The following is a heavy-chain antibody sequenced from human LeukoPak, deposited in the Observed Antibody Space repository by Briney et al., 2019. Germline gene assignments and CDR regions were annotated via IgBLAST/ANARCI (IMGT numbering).Heavy chain of an antibody. CDR3: ARDSEIPYCGGDCYLYY. J-gene: IGHJ4*02. D-gene: IGHD2-21*02. CDR2: IYTSGST. Sequence: SQTLSLTCTVSGGSISSGSYFWSWIRQPAGKGLEWIGRIYTSGSTDYNPSLKGRVAISVDTSKNQFSLKLSSVTAADTAVYYCARDSEIPYCGGDCYLYYWGQGTLVTVSS. CDR1: GGSISSGSYF. V-gene: IGHV4-61*02.